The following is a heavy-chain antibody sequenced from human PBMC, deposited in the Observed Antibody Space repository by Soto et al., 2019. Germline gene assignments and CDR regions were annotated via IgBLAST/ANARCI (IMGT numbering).Heavy chain of an antibody. CDR2: INAGNGNT. CDR1: GYTFTSYA. CDR3: ARGTYYFDY. Sequence: QVQLVQSGAEVKKPGASVKVSCKASGYTFTSYAMHWVRQAPGQRLEWMGWINAGNGNTKYSQKFQGRVTITRDTSASTAYMQLSSLRSEDTAVYYCARGTYYFDYWGQGTLVTVSS. J-gene: IGHJ4*02. D-gene: IGHD1-1*01. V-gene: IGHV1-3*01.